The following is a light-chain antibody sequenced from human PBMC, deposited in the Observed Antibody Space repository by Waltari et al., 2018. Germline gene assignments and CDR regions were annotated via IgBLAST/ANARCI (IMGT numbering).Light chain of an antibody. CDR3: SAWDDNLNGVI. CDR1: TSNIGSNT. V-gene: IGLV1-44*01. CDR2: TDD. Sequence: QSVLTQPPSASGTPGQRVTISCSESTSNIGSNTVSWYQQLPGTAPNLLIYTDDQRPSGVPDRFSGSKSGTSASLAISGPQSEDEAHYHCSAWDDNLNGVIFGGGTKLTVL. J-gene: IGLJ2*01.